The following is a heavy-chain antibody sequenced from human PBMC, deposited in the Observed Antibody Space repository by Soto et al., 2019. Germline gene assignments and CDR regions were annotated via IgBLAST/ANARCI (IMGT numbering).Heavy chain of an antibody. D-gene: IGHD1-7*01. J-gene: IGHJ4*02. V-gene: IGHV1-18*01. CDR3: ARDAGVSGELYY. CDR1: GYTFASYG. Sequence: QVQLVQSGPEVKKPGASEKVSCEASGYTFASYGISWVRQAPGQGLEWMGWISAYNGNTNYAQKLQGRVTMTTDTSTSTAYMELRSLRSDDTAVYCARDAGVSGELYYWGQGTLVTVSS. CDR2: ISAYNGNT.